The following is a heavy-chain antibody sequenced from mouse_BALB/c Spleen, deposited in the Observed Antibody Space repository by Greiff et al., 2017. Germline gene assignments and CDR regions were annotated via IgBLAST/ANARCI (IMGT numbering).Heavy chain of an antibody. D-gene: IGHD1-2*01. Sequence: EVMLVESGAELVKPGASVKLSCTASGFNIKDTYMHWVKQRPEQGLEWIGRIDPANGNTKYDPKFQGKATITADTSSNTAYLQLSSLTSEDTAVYYCARGLRLPLYAMDYWGQGTSVTVSS. V-gene: IGHV14-3*02. CDR1: GFNIKDTY. CDR3: ARGLRLPLYAMDY. J-gene: IGHJ4*01. CDR2: IDPANGNT.